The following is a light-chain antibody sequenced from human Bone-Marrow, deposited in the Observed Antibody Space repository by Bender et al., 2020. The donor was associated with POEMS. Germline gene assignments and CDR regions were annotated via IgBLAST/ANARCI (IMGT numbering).Light chain of an antibody. CDR3: SSYTSSSTLV. J-gene: IGLJ3*02. Sequence: QSALTQPASVSGSPGQSITISCTGTSSDIGGYNFVSWYQQHPGKAPKLMILDVNNRPSGVSTRFSGSKSGNTASLTISGLQAEDEAEFFCSSYTSSSTLVCGGGTKLPVL. CDR2: DVN. CDR1: SSDIGGYNF. V-gene: IGLV2-14*03.